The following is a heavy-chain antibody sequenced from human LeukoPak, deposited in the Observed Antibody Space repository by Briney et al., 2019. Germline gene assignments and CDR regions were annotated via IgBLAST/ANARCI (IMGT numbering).Heavy chain of an antibody. J-gene: IGHJ4*02. V-gene: IGHV3-23*01. Sequence: GGSLRLSCAASGFTFSSYAMSWVRQAPGKGLEWVSAISGSGGSTYYADSVKGRFTISRDNSKNTLYLQMNSLRAEDTAVYYCAKAWGPYYYDSSGYSDYWGQGTLVTVSS. CDR2: ISGSGGST. D-gene: IGHD3-22*01. CDR3: AKAWGPYYYDSSGYSDY. CDR1: GFTFSSYA.